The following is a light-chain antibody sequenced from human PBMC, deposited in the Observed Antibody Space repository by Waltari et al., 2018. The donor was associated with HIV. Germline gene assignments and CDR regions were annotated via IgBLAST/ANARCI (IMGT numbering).Light chain of an antibody. CDR2: DAS. CDR3: QQRSNWLRS. CDR1: QSVGSY. Sequence: EIVLTQSPGILSFSPGESATISSRASQSVGSYLAWYQQKPGQAPRLLIYDASNRATGIPARFSGSGSGTDFTLTISILEPEDFALYYCQQRSNWLRSFGQGTKLEIK. V-gene: IGKV3-11*01. J-gene: IGKJ2*03.